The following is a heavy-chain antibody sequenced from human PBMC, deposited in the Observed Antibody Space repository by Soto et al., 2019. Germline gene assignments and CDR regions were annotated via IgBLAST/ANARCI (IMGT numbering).Heavy chain of an antibody. CDR1: GGTFSSHT. CDR3: AKDGLRGDDYYYYDRDV. J-gene: IGHJ6*02. V-gene: IGHV1-69*08. CDR2: IIPILGIT. Sequence: QVQLVQSGAEVKKPGSSVKVSCKASGGTFSSHTINWVRQAPGQGLEWMGRIIPILGITNYAQRFQGRVTILADKVTSTAYMELSSLRSEDTAVYYFAKDGLRGDDYYYYDRDVWGQGTTVTVSS. D-gene: IGHD2-21*02.